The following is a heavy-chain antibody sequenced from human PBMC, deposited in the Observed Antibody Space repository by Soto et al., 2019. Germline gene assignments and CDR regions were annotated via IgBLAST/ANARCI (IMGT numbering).Heavy chain of an antibody. Sequence: GGSLRLSCAASGFVFSAYGMHWVRQAPGKAPEWVAVISYDGSNKDYGDSVKGRFTISRDNSKKTLYLQLSSLRAEDTALYYCAKSKRNGYDAVFDYWGQGTLVTVSS. CDR2: ISYDGSNK. V-gene: IGHV3-30*18. J-gene: IGHJ4*02. D-gene: IGHD5-12*01. CDR3: AKSKRNGYDAVFDY. CDR1: GFVFSAYG.